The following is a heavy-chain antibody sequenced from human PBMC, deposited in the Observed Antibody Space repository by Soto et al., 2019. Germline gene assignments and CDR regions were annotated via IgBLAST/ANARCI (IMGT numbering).Heavy chain of an antibody. CDR2: ISYEGSNT. Sequence: GGSLRLSCVGSGFTFDTYGIHWVRQAPGKGLQWVALISYEGSNTYYADSVRGRFTISRDNSKNTLYLQINALRPEDTGVYYCARVTPGNNLYYFSGLDVWGQGTSVTVSS. D-gene: IGHD1-1*01. J-gene: IGHJ6*02. CDR1: GFTFDTYG. V-gene: IGHV3-30-3*01. CDR3: ARVTPGNNLYYFSGLDV.